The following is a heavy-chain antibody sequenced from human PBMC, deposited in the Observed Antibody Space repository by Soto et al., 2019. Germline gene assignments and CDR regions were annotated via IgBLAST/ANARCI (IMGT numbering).Heavy chain of an antibody. CDR1: GGSISSGGYY. V-gene: IGHV4-31*03. Sequence: QVQLQESGPGLVKPSQTLSLTCTVSGGSISSGGYYWSWIRQHPGKGLEWIGYIYYSGSTYYNPSLKSRVTISVDTSKNQFSLKLSSVTAADTAVYYCARDRITIFGVVNFNYYYGMDVWGQGTTVTVSS. CDR3: ARDRITIFGVVNFNYYYGMDV. J-gene: IGHJ6*02. CDR2: IYYSGST. D-gene: IGHD3-3*01.